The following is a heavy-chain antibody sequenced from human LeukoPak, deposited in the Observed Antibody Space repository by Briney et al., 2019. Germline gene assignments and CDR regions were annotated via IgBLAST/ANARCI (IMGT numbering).Heavy chain of an antibody. CDR2: ITPVINTA. J-gene: IGHJ5*02. D-gene: IGHD1-26*01. Sequence: ASVKVSCKTSGGTFLSHTFSWVQQAPGQGLEWMGKITPVINTANYAQTFQGRVSIYADKSTTTVYMDLSGLRPDDTAVYYCARVNLRGSNYNWFDPWGQGTRVTVSS. CDR1: GGTFLSHT. V-gene: IGHV1-69*08. CDR3: ARVNLRGSNYNWFDP.